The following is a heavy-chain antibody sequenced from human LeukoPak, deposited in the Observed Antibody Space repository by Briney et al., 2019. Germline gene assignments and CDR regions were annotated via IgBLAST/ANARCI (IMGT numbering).Heavy chain of an antibody. V-gene: IGHV4-59*01. Sequence: PSETLSLTCTVSGGSISSYYWSWIRHPPGKGLEWIGYIYYSGSTNYNPSLKSRVTISVDTSKNQFSLKLSSVTAADTAVYYCARGPIGGRSYFDYWGQGTLVTVSS. D-gene: IGHD3-10*01. CDR3: ARGPIGGRSYFDY. CDR1: GGSISSYY. CDR2: IYYSGST. J-gene: IGHJ4*02.